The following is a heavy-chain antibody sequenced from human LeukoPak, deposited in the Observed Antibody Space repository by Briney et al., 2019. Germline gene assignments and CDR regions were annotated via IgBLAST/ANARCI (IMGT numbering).Heavy chain of an antibody. J-gene: IGHJ4*02. Sequence: ASVKVSCKASGYTFADYYIHWVRQAPGQGLEWMGIINPSGGSTSYAQKFQGRVTLTRDTSTSTVYMELSSLRSEDTALYYCARERMSSHDYWGQGTLVTVSS. D-gene: IGHD6-19*01. CDR2: INPSGGST. V-gene: IGHV1-46*01. CDR3: ARERMSSHDY. CDR1: GYTFADYY.